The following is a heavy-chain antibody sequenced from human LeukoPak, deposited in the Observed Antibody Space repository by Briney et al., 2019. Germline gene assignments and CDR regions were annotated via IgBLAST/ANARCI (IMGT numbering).Heavy chain of an antibody. CDR1: GFTFSSYS. CDR3: ARDRGLRY. Sequence: GGSLRLSCAASGFTFSSYSMNWVRQAPGKGPEWVSYISSSSSTIYYADSVKGRFTISRDNAKNSLYLQMNSLRAEDTAVYYCARDRGLRYWGQGTLVTVSS. CDR2: ISSSSSTI. V-gene: IGHV3-48*01. J-gene: IGHJ4*02. D-gene: IGHD3-10*01.